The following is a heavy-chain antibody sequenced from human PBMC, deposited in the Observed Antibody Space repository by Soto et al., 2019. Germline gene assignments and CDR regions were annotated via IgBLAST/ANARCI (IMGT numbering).Heavy chain of an antibody. CDR1: GFTFSSYA. V-gene: IGHV3-23*01. CDR2: ISGSGGST. Sequence: PGGSLRLSCAASGFTFSSYAMSWVRQAPGKGLEWVSAISGSGGSTYYADSVKGRFTISRDNSKNTLYLQMNSLRAEDTAVYYCAKVGYCSSTSCPYYFDYWGRGTLVTVSS. D-gene: IGHD2-2*01. J-gene: IGHJ4*02. CDR3: AKVGYCSSTSCPYYFDY.